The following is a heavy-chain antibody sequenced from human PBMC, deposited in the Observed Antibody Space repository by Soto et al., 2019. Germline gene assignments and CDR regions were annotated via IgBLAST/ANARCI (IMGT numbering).Heavy chain of an antibody. V-gene: IGHV3-23*01. D-gene: IGHD6-19*01. Sequence: LRLSCAASGFNFKKFAMSWVRHAPVEGLEWVSGISCCGGSTSYADSVKGRFSIARDDSTNTLSLQMNNLRVEDTAQYYCAKADGEQWLLPHLDKWGQGTLVTVSS. CDR2: ISCCGGST. CDR1: GFNFKKFA. CDR3: AKADGEQWLLPHLDK. J-gene: IGHJ4*02.